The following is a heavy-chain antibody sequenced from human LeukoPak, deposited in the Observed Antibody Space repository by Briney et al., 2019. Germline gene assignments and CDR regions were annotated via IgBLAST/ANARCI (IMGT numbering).Heavy chain of an antibody. D-gene: IGHD5-18*01. V-gene: IGHV4-59*01. CDR2: IYYSGST. CDR3: ASSRGYSYEFDY. CDR1: GGSISSYY. J-gene: IGHJ4*02. Sequence: SETLSLTCTVSGGSISSYYWSWIRQLPGKGLEWIGYIYYSGSTNHNPSLKSRVTISVDTSKNQFSLKLSSVTAADTAVYYCASSRGYSYEFDYWGQGTLVTVSS.